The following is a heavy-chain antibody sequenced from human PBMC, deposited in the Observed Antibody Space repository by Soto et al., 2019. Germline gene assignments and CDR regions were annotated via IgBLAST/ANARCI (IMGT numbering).Heavy chain of an antibody. CDR2: ISAYNGNT. D-gene: IGHD3-3*01. CDR3: VRSYYDFWSGPYYFDC. Sequence: QVQLVQSGAEVKKPGASVKVSCKASGYTFTSYGISWVRQAPGQGLEWMGWISAYNGNTNYAQKLQGRVTMTTDTSTSTGYMELRSLRSDDTAVYYCVRSYYDFWSGPYYFDCWGQGTLVTVSS. V-gene: IGHV1-18*04. CDR1: GYTFTSYG. J-gene: IGHJ4*02.